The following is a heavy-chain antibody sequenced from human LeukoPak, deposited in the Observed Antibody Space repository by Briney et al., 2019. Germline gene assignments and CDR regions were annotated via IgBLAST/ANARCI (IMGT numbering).Heavy chain of an antibody. J-gene: IGHJ5*02. D-gene: IGHD5-18*01. CDR1: GYTFTSYG. V-gene: IGHV1-18*01. CDR3: ARDSIQLWLSGVAGWFDP. CDR2: ISAYNGNT. Sequence: GASVKVSCKASGYTFTSYGISWVRQAPGQGLEWMGWISAYNGNTNYAQKLQGRVTMTIDTSTSTAYMEPRSLRSDDTAVYYCARDSIQLWLSGVAGWFDPWGQGTLVTVSS.